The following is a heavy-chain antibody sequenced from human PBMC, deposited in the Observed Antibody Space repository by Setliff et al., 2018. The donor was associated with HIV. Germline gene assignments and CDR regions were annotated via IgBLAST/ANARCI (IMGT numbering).Heavy chain of an antibody. CDR2: IIPIFGTA. CDR3: ARRQRKVGGGVALDY. J-gene: IGHJ4*02. Sequence: SVKVSRKASGGTFSSYAISWVRQAPGQGLEWMGRIIPIFGTANYAQKFQGRVTITADESTSTAYMELSSLRSEDTAVYYCARRQRKVGGGVALDYWGQGTLVTVSS. V-gene: IGHV1-69*13. CDR1: GGTFSSYA. D-gene: IGHD1-26*01.